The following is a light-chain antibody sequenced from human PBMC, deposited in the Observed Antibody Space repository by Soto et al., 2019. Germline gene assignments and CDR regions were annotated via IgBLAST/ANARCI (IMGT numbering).Light chain of an antibody. J-gene: IGKJ4*01. V-gene: IGKV3-11*01. Sequence: EIVLTQSPATLSLSPGERATLSCRASQSVSSYLAWYQQKPGQAPRLLIYDASNRATGIPARFSGSGSGTDFTLTISSLEPEDFAVYYCQQRSNWAPLLGGGTKVETK. CDR3: QQRSNWAPL. CDR1: QSVSSY. CDR2: DAS.